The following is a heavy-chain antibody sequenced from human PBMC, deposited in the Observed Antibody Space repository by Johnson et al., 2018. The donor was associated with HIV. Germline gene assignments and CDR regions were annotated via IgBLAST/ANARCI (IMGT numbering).Heavy chain of an antibody. CDR3: ARGLRSGIVVVYDAFDI. CDR1: GFTFSTYT. J-gene: IGHJ3*02. CDR2: ISFDENNK. V-gene: IGHV3-30-3*01. Sequence: QVQLVESGGDVVQPGRSLRLSCAASGFTFSTYTMHWVRQAPGKGLEWVAVISFDENNKVYADSVKGRFTISRDNAKNSLYLQMNSLRAEDTAVYYCARGLRSGIVVVYDAFDIWGQGTMVTVSS. D-gene: IGHD3-22*01.